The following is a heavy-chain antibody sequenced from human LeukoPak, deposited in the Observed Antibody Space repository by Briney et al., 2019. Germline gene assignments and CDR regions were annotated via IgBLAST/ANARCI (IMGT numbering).Heavy chain of an antibody. Sequence: GGSLRLSCAASGFTFSSYAMHWVRQAPGKGLEYVSAISSNGGSTYYANSVKGRFTISRDNSKNTLYLQMGSLRAEDMAVYYCARSPPQPAANGNYYYYYMDVWGKGTTVTVSS. CDR2: ISSNGGST. J-gene: IGHJ6*03. CDR1: GFTFSSYA. V-gene: IGHV3-64*01. D-gene: IGHD2-2*01. CDR3: ARSPPQPAANGNYYYYYMDV.